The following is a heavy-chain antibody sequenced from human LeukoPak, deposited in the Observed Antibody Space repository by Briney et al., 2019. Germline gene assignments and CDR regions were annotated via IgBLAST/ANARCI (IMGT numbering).Heavy chain of an antibody. J-gene: IGHJ5*02. Sequence: SETLSLTCAVYGGSFSGYYWSWIRQPPGKGLEWIGEINHSGSTNYNPSLKSRVTISVDTSKNQFSLKLSSVTAADTAVYYCVRGGLNYYGSGSYRKYNWFDPWDQGTLVTVSS. V-gene: IGHV4-34*01. CDR1: GGSFSGYY. D-gene: IGHD3-10*01. CDR2: INHSGST. CDR3: VRGGLNYYGSGSYRKYNWFDP.